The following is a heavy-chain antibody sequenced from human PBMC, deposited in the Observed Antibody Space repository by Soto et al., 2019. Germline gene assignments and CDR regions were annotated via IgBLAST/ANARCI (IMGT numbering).Heavy chain of an antibody. CDR1: GFTFSNYA. CDR3: AKDVGGPMFDY. V-gene: IGHV3-23*01. Sequence: GGSLRLSCVASGFTFSNYAMAWVRQAPGKGLEWVSTISDSGGNTHYPDSVKGRFTISSDNSKNKLYLQMDSLRADDTAVYYCAKDVGGPMFDYWGQGALVTVSS. J-gene: IGHJ4*02. CDR2: ISDSGGNT.